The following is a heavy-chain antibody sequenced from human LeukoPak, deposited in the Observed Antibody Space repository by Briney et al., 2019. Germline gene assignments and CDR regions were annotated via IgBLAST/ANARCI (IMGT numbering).Heavy chain of an antibody. CDR1: GFTFSSYN. CDR3: AREGDGSSGYSD. D-gene: IGHD3-22*01. CDR2: ISRSSSYI. Sequence: KPGGPLRLSCAGTGFTFSSYNMNWVRQAPGKGLEWVSSISRSSSYIYYADSVEGRFTISRDNAENSLYLQMRSLRAEDTAVYYCAREGDGSSGYSDWGQGTLVTVSS. J-gene: IGHJ4*02. V-gene: IGHV3-21*06.